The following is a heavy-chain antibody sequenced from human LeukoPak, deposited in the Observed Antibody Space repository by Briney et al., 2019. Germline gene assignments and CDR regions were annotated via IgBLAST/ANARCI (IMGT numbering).Heavy chain of an antibody. CDR1: GYTFTSYD. D-gene: IGHD6-19*01. V-gene: IGHV1-8*01. J-gene: IGHJ4*02. CDR3: ARGAVASPKDFDY. Sequence: ASVKVSCKASGYTFTSYDINWVRQATGQGLEWMGWMNPNSGNTGYAQKFQGRVTMTRNTSISTAYMELRSLRSDDTAVYYCARGAVASPKDFDYWGQGTLVTVSS. CDR2: MNPNSGNT.